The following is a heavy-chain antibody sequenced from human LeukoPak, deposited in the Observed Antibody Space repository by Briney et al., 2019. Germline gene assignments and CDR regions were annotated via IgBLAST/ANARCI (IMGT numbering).Heavy chain of an antibody. J-gene: IGHJ6*02. CDR1: GFTFSTYG. Sequence: GGSLRLSCEASGFTFSTYGMHWVRQAPGKGLEWITLISYDGSNKYYADSVKGRFTISRDNSKNTLYLQMNSLRAEDTAVYYCARYYGSGRGYYGLDVWGQGTTVTVSS. V-gene: IGHV3-30*03. CDR3: ARYYGSGRGYYGLDV. D-gene: IGHD3-10*01. CDR2: ISYDGSNK.